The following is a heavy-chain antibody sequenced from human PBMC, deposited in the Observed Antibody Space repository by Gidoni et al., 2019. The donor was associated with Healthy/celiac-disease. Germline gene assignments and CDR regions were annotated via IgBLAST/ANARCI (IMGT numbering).Heavy chain of an antibody. CDR2: ISSGSSYI. J-gene: IGHJ3*02. CDR1: GFTFSRYS. CDR3: ARGPAPLHAFDI. V-gene: IGHV3-21*01. Sequence: EVQLVESGGGLGKPGGSLRLSCAASGFTFSRYSMNWVRQAPGKGLEWVSSISSGSSYIYYADSVKGRFTISRDNAKNSLYLQMNSLRAEDTAVYYCARGPAPLHAFDIWGQGTMVTVSS.